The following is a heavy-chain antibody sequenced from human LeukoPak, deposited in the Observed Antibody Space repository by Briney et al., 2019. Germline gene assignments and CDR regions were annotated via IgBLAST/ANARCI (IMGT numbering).Heavy chain of an antibody. CDR3: TTHDFWSGYSDY. Sequence: GGSLRLSCAASGFTFSNAWMSWVRQAPGKGLEWVGRIKSKTDGGTTDYAAPVKGRFTISRDDSKNTLYLQMNRLKTEDTAVYYCTTHDFWSGYSDYWGQGTLVTVSS. CDR2: IKSKTDGGTT. CDR1: GFTFSNAW. J-gene: IGHJ4*02. V-gene: IGHV3-15*01. D-gene: IGHD3-3*01.